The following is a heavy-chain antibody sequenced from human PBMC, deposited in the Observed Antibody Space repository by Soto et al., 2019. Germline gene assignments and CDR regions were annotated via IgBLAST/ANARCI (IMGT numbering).Heavy chain of an antibody. J-gene: IGHJ4*02. D-gene: IGHD3-22*01. CDR2: SRDKPQGYST. CDR1: GFTLSDHY. CDR3: VRATYLSDSSGYTRCLDY. Sequence: GGSLRLSFAGSGFTLSDHYIDWVRQAPGKGLEWVGRSRDKPQGYSTAYAASVKGRFTTSRDESKNSAYLQMNSLKSEDTAVYYCVRATYLSDSSGYTRCLDYWGQGTLVTVSS. V-gene: IGHV3-72*01.